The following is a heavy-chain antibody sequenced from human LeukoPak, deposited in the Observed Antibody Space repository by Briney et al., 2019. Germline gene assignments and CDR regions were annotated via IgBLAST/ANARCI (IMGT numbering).Heavy chain of an antibody. CDR2: INHSGST. CDR3: ARDRHWTNDWVFDY. D-gene: IGHD1/OR15-1a*01. Sequence: SETLSLTCAVYGGSFSGYYWSWIRQPPGKGLEWIGEINHSGSTNYNPSLKSRVTISVDTSKNQFSLKLSSVTAADTAVYYCARDRHWTNDWVFDYWGQGTLVTVSS. V-gene: IGHV4-34*01. CDR1: GGSFSGYY. J-gene: IGHJ4*02.